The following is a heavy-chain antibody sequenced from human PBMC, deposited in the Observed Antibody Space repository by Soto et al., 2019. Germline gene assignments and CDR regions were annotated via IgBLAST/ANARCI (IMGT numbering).Heavy chain of an antibody. D-gene: IGHD3-10*01. CDR2: IYYNGNI. V-gene: IGHV4-59*01. CDR1: GGSITSYY. J-gene: IGHJ4*02. Sequence: QVQLQESGPGLVKPLETLSLTCTVPGGSITSYYWSWVRQPPGKGLELIGYIYYNGNINYNPTLKSRLTISLDTSKNQFSLRLSSVTSADKAVYYCATVRVYFGSEYWGQGTLVTVSS. CDR3: ATVRVYFGSEY.